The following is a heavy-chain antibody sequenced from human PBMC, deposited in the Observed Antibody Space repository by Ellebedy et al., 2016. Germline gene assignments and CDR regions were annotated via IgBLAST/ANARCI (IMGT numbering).Heavy chain of an antibody. V-gene: IGHV5-10-1*01. CDR2: IDPSDSYT. J-gene: IGHJ4*02. D-gene: IGHD3-16*02. Sequence: GGSLRLSCKGSGYSFTSYWISWVRQMPGKGLEWMGRIDPSDSYTNYIPSFQGHVTISADKSISPAYMQWSSLKASDTAMYYCARHLLRLGELSPADWGQGTLVTVSS. CDR1: GYSFTSYW. CDR3: ARHLLRLGELSPAD.